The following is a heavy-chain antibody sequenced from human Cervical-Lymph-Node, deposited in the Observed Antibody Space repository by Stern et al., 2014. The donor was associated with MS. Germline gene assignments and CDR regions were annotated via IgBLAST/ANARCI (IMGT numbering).Heavy chain of an antibody. CDR3: ARDRKYDRGSYGR. D-gene: IGHD1-26*01. CDR2: IYHSGST. Sequence: QLQLQESGPGLVKPSGTLSLTCAVSGGSISSSNWWSWVRQPPGKGLEWIGEIYHSGSTNYNPSLQSRVTISEAKSKNQFSLKLSSVTAADTAVYYCARDRKYDRGSYGRWGQGTLVTVSS. V-gene: IGHV4-4*02. CDR1: GGSISSSNW. J-gene: IGHJ4*02.